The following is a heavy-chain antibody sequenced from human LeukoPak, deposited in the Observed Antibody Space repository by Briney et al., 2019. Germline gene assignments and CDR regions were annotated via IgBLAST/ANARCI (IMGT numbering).Heavy chain of an antibody. CDR3: ARGRPGYYFEH. CDR2: IYAGGTT. CDR1: GFTVSSDY. V-gene: IGHV3-53*01. D-gene: IGHD6-6*01. J-gene: IGHJ4*02. Sequence: PGGSLRLSCAASGFTVSSDYMSWVRQAPGKGLEWVSVIYAGGTTYYGDFVKGRFTISRDNSKNTLYLQMNSLRAEDTAVYYCARGRPGYYFEHWGQGTLVTVSS.